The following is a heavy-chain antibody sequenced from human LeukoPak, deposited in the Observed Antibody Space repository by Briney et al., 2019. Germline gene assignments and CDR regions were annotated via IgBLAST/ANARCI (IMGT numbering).Heavy chain of an antibody. V-gene: IGHV3-21*01. CDR3: ARVNYGDIYYYYYYYMDV. J-gene: IGHJ6*03. Sequence: PGGSLRLSCAASGFTFSSYSMNWVRQAPGKRLEWVSSISSSSSYIYYADSVKGRFTISRDNAKNSLYLQMNSLRAEDTAVYYCARVNYGDIYYYYYYYMDVWGKGTTVTVSS. D-gene: IGHD4-17*01. CDR1: GFTFSSYS. CDR2: ISSSSSYI.